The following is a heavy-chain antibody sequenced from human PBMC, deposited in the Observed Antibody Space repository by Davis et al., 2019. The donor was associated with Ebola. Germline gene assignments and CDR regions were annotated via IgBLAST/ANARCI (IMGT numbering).Heavy chain of an antibody. CDR3: TTTTDAFDI. V-gene: IGHV3-73*01. CDR2: IRSKANSYAT. D-gene: IGHD1-7*01. J-gene: IGHJ3*02. CDR1: GFTFSDYY. Sequence: PGGSLRLSCAASGFTFSDYYMSWIRQASGKGLEWVGRIRSKANSYATAYAASVKGRFTISRDDSKNTAYLQMNSLKTEDTAVYYCTTTTDAFDIWGQGTMVTVSS.